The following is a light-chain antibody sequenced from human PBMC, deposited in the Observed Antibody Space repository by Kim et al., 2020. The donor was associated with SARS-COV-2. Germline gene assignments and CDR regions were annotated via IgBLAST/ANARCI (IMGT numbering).Light chain of an antibody. CDR1: QSISVY. Sequence: DIQMTQSPPTLSASVGDRVTITCRASQSISVYLAWYQHKSGKAPKLLIYKASNLESGVPSRFSGSGSGTEFTLTISSLQPEDFVTYYCQQYYSFPWTFGQGTKVDIK. CDR3: QQYYSFPWT. J-gene: IGKJ1*01. V-gene: IGKV1-5*03. CDR2: KAS.